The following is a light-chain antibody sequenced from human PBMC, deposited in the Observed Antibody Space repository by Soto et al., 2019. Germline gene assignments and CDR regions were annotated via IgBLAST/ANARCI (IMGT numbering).Light chain of an antibody. V-gene: IGKV3-20*01. CDR3: QQYGRSSGT. J-gene: IGKJ1*01. CDR2: GAS. CDR1: QSFASNY. Sequence: EIVLTQSPGTLSLSPGERATLSCRASQSFASNYLAWYQQRPGQAPRLLIYGASSRATGVPDRFSGSGSGKDFTLTISRLEPEDFAVYYCQQYGRSSGTFGQGTHVEI.